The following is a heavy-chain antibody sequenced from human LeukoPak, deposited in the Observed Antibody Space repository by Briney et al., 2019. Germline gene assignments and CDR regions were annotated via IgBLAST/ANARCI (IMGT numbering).Heavy chain of an antibody. V-gene: IGHV3-30-3*01. CDR3: ARSPFGEFYYYGMDV. Sequence: GRSLRLSCAASGFTFSSYAMHWVRQAPGKGLEWVAVISYDGSNKYYADSVKGRFTISRDNSKNTLYLQMNSLRAEDTAVYYCARSPFGEFYYYGMDVWGQGTTVTVSS. D-gene: IGHD3-10*01. CDR2: ISYDGSNK. CDR1: GFTFSSYA. J-gene: IGHJ6*02.